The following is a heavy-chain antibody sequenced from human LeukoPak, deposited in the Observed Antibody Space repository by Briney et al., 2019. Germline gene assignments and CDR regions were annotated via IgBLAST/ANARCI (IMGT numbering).Heavy chain of an antibody. CDR1: GYTLTELS. CDR2: FDPEDGET. J-gene: IGHJ4*02. Sequence: ASVKVSCKVSGYTLTELSMHWVRQAPGKGLEWMGGFDPEDGETIYAQKFQGRVTITADESTSTAYMELSSLRSEDTAVYYCARGGSSSSVDYWGQGTLVTVSS. CDR3: ARGGSSSSVDY. V-gene: IGHV1-24*01. D-gene: IGHD6-6*01.